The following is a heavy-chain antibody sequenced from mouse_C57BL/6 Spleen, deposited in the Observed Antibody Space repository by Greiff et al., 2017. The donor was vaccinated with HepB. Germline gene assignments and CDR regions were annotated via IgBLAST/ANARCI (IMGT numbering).Heavy chain of an antibody. Sequence: VKLQESGPGLVQPSQRLSITCTVSGFSLTSYGVHWVRQSPGKGLEWLGVIWSGGSTDYTAAFISRLSISKDNSKSQVFFKMNSLQADDTAIYYCARNWGYDSSVYYAMDYWGQGTAVTVSS. CDR3: ARNWGYDSSVYYAMDY. CDR1: GFSLTSYG. J-gene: IGHJ4*01. D-gene: IGHD1-1*01. CDR2: IWSGGST. V-gene: IGHV2-2*01.